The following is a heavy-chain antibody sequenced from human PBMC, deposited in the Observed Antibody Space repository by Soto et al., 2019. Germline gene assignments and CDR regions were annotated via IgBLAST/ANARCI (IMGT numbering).Heavy chain of an antibody. CDR2: IYYSGTT. Sequence: SETLSLTCTVSGGSISSGGYYWYWIRQHPGKGLEWIGYIYYSGTTYYNPSLKSRVTISVDTSKNQFSLKLSSVTAADTAVYYCARGLAPDFWSGYWLDPWGQGTLVTVST. CDR3: ARGLAPDFWSGYWLDP. V-gene: IGHV4-31*03. CDR1: GGSISSGGYY. D-gene: IGHD3-3*01. J-gene: IGHJ5*02.